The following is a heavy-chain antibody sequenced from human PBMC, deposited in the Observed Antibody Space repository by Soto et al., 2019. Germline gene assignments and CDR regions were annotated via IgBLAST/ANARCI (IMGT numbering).Heavy chain of an antibody. D-gene: IGHD2-2*01. Sequence: GGSLRLSCAASGFTFSSYAMHWVRQAPGKGLEWVAVISSDGSNKYYADSVKGRFTISRDNSKNTLYLQMNSLGAEDTAVYYCARDQGYCTSTSCYAPDCWGQGTLVTSPQ. V-gene: IGHV3-30-3*01. CDR2: ISSDGSNK. CDR1: GFTFSSYA. J-gene: IGHJ4*02. CDR3: ARDQGYCTSTSCYAPDC.